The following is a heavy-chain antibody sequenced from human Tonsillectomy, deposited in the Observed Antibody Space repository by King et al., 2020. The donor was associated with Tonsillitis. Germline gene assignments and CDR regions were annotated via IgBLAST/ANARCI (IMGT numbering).Heavy chain of an antibody. CDR1: GFTFSRYG. CDR3: ARDRVPEIQLWFVQHYGMDV. Sequence: VQLVESGGGVVQPGRSLRLSCAAFGFTFSRYGMHWVRQAPGKGLEWVAVISYDGSSKYYADSVKGRFTISRDNSKKTLYLQMNSLRAEDTAVYYCARDRVPEIQLWFVQHYGMDVWGQGTTVTVSS. V-gene: IGHV3-33*05. D-gene: IGHD5-18*01. CDR2: ISYDGSSK. J-gene: IGHJ6*02.